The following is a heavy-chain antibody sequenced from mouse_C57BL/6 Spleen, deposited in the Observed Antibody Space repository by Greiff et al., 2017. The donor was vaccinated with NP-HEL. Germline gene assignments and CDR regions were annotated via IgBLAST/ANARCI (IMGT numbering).Heavy chain of an antibody. CDR3: ARGTYGSAYAMDY. CDR1: GYTFTDYY. D-gene: IGHD1-1*01. V-gene: IGHV1-19*01. Sequence: EVQLQQSGPVLVKPGASVKMSCKASGYTFTDYYMNWVKQSHGKSLEWIGGINPYNGGTSYNQKFKGKATLTVDKSSSTAYMELNSLTSEDSAVYYWARGTYGSAYAMDYWGQGTSFNVSS. CDR2: INPYNGGT. J-gene: IGHJ4*01.